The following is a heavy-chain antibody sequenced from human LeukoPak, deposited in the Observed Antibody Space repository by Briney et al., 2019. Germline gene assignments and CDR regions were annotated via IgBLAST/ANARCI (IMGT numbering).Heavy chain of an antibody. J-gene: IGHJ4*02. Sequence: GGSLRLSCAASGFTFSSYEMNWVRQAPGKGLEWVSYISSRGSTIYYADSVKGRFTISRDNAKNSLYLQMNSQRAEDTAVYYCARQRFYGDYAGDYWGQGTLVTVSS. CDR3: ARQRFYGDYAGDY. V-gene: IGHV3-48*03. D-gene: IGHD4-17*01. CDR2: ISSRGSTI. CDR1: GFTFSSYE.